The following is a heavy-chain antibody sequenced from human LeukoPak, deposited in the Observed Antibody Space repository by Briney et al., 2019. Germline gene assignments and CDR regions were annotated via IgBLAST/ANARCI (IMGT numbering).Heavy chain of an antibody. J-gene: IGHJ6*02. D-gene: IGHD5-18*01. V-gene: IGHV3-23*01. Sequence: GGSLRLSCAASGFTFSSYAMSWVRQAPGKGLEWVSAISGSGGSTYYADSVKGRFTISRDNAKNSLYLQMNSLRDEDTAVYYCARGGGGYTAMVPYYYYYYGMDVWGQRTTVTVSS. CDR1: GFTFSSYA. CDR2: ISGSGGST. CDR3: ARGGGGYTAMVPYYYYYYGMDV.